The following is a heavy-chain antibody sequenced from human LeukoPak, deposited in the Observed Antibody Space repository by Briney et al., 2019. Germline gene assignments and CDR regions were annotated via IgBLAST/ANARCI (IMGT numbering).Heavy chain of an antibody. V-gene: IGHV4-59*01. CDR3: ARDGYGYSSSWYDY. CDR1: GGSISSYY. Sequence: SETLSLTCTVSGGSISSYYWSWIRQPPGKGLEWIGYIYYSGSTNYNPSLKSRVTISVDTSKNQFSLKLSSVTAADTAVYYCARDGYGYSSSWYDYWGQGTLVTVSS. D-gene: IGHD6-13*01. J-gene: IGHJ4*02. CDR2: IYYSGST.